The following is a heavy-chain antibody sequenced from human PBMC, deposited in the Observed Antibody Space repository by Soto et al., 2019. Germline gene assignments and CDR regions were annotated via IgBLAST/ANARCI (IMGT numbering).Heavy chain of an antibody. Sequence: QVQLVQSGAAVKEPGASVKVSCKASGYTFNRYGVSWVRQAPGQGLEWMGWINIYNGKTDYAQKFQGRVSVTTDTSTTTVYMELRSLRSDDTAVYYCAREIWKESPNDYWGQGTLVTVSS. CDR3: AREIWKESPNDY. CDR2: INIYNGKT. J-gene: IGHJ4*02. CDR1: GYTFNRYG. D-gene: IGHD1-1*01. V-gene: IGHV1-18*01.